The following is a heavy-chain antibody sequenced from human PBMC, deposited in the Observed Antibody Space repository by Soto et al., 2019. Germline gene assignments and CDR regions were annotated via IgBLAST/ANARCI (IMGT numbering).Heavy chain of an antibody. CDR2: IYYSGRT. D-gene: IGHD2-2*02. CDR3: ERGYCSSTSCYIWDNWFDP. Sequence: SETLSLTCTVSGGSISSYYWSWIRQPPGKGLEWIGYIYYSGRTNYNPSLKSRVTISVDTSKNQFSLKLSSVTAADTAVYYCERGYCSSTSCYIWDNWFDPWGQGTLVTVSS. V-gene: IGHV4-59*01. CDR1: GGSISSYY. J-gene: IGHJ5*02.